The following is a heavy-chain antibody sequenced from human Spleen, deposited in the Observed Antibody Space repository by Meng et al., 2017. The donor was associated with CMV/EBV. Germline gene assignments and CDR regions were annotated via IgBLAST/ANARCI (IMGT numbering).Heavy chain of an antibody. D-gene: IGHD3-10*01. CDR2: INSDGSST. J-gene: IGHJ6*02. Sequence: GESLKISCAASGFTFSSYWMHWVRQAPGKGLVWVSRINSDGSSTSYAQKFQGRVTMTRDTSTSTVYMELSSLRSEDTAVYYCARDYDYYGSGSSGYYYYGMDVWGQGTTVTVSS. CDR1: GFTFSSYW. V-gene: IGHV3-74*01. CDR3: ARDYDYYGSGSSGYYYYGMDV.